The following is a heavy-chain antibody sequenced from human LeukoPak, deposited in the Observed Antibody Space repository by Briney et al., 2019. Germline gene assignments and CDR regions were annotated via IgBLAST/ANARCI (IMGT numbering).Heavy chain of an antibody. CDR2: IYTTGST. Sequence: PSQTLSLTCTVSGGSISSGNYYWSWIRQPAGKGLEWIGRIYTTGSTNYNPSLKSRVTISIDTSKNQFSLKLSSVTAADTAVYYCARGKGYAYGFDAFDIWGQGTMVTVSS. D-gene: IGHD5-18*01. V-gene: IGHV4-61*02. J-gene: IGHJ3*02. CDR1: GGSISSGNYY. CDR3: ARGKGYAYGFDAFDI.